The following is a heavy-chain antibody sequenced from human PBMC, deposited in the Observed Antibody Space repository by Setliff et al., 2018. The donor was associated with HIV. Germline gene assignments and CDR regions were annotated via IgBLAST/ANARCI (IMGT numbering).Heavy chain of an antibody. J-gene: IGHJ6*02. CDR3: ARKFRPGHGVDV. V-gene: IGHV3-74*01. CDR2: LNTDGSNT. CDR1: GFTFSSYW. D-gene: IGHD3-10*01. Sequence: GGSLRLSCAASGFTFSSYWMHWVRQAPGKGLVWVSRLNTDGSNTRYADSVKGRFTIFRDNAKSSMYLQMNSLRVEDTAIYYCARKFRPGHGVDVWGQGTTVTVSS.